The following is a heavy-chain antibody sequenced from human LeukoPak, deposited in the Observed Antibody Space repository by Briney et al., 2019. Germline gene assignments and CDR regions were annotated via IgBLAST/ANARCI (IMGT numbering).Heavy chain of an antibody. Sequence: SVKVSCKASGGTFSSYAISWVRQAPGQGLEWMGGIIPIFGTANYAQKFQGRVTITTDESTSTAYMELSSLRSEDTAVYYCARVATPRQQLVHPYYYYYMDVWGKGTTVTVSS. CDR2: IIPIFGTA. D-gene: IGHD6-13*01. J-gene: IGHJ6*03. CDR1: GGTFSSYA. V-gene: IGHV1-69*05. CDR3: ARVATPRQQLVHPYYYYYMDV.